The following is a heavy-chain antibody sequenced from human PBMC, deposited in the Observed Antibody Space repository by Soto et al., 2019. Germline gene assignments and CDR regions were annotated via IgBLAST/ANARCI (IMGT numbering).Heavy chain of an antibody. Sequence: SVKVSCKASGYTFSSYTISWVRQAPGQGLEWMGRIIPILGIANYAQKFQGRVTITADKSTSTAYMELSSLRSEDTAVYYCARVGVATSNYYGMDVWGQGTTVTVSS. J-gene: IGHJ6*02. V-gene: IGHV1-69*02. CDR2: IIPILGIA. CDR1: GYTFSSYT. D-gene: IGHD5-12*01. CDR3: ARVGVATSNYYGMDV.